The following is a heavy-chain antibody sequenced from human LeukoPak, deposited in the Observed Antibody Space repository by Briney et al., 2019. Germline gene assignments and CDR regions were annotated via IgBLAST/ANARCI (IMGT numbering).Heavy chain of an antibody. D-gene: IGHD2-2*02. CDR2: IDNSGST. Sequence: SETLSLTCTVSGASISSYYWSWIRQPPGKGLEWIGYIDNSGSTNYNPSLKSRVTISVDTSKNQFSLKLSSVTAADTAVYYCARARGGYCSSTSCYTAFDIWGQGTMVTVSS. CDR1: GASISSYY. CDR3: ARARGGYCSSTSCYTAFDI. V-gene: IGHV4-59*01. J-gene: IGHJ3*02.